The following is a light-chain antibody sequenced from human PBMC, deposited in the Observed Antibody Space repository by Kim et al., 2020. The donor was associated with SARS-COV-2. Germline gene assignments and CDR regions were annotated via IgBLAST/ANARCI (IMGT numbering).Light chain of an antibody. V-gene: IGLV3-25*03. CDR2: RDI. CDR3: QSADSGGTYRL. Sequence: SYELTQPPSVSVSPGQTARITCSGDALPKQYAYWYQQKPGQAPVLVIYRDIDRPSGIPERFSGSSSGTKVTLTISGVQAEDEADYYCQSADSGGTYRLFG. CDR1: ALPKQY. J-gene: IGLJ1*01.